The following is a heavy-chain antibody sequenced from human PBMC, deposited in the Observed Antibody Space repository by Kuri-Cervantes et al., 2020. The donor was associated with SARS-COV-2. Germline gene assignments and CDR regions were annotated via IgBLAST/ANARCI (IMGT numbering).Heavy chain of an antibody. J-gene: IGHJ4*02. CDR3: ARAMVRGVISDY. V-gene: IGHV4-34*01. D-gene: IGHD3-10*01. CDR2: INHSGST. Sequence: ESLKISCAVYGGSFSGYYWSWIRQPPGKGLEWIGEINHSGSTNYNPSLKSRVTISVDTSKNQSSLKLSSVTAADTAVYYCARAMVRGVISDYWGQGTLVTVSS. CDR1: GGSFSGYY.